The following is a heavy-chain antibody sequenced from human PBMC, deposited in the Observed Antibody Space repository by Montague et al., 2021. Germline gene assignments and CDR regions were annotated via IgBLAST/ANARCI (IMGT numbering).Heavy chain of an antibody. V-gene: IGHV4-59*01. CDR1: GGSIRSDY. J-gene: IGHJ5*02. D-gene: IGHD6-6*01. CDR3: ARALAARWWFDP. Sequence: SETLSLTCTISGGSIRSDYWNWIRQPPGKGQEWIGYIYYSGSTNYNPSLKSRGNISLDTSNYQFTLNLRSVTAAATAVYFCARALAARWWFDPWGQGTLVTVSS. CDR2: IYYSGST.